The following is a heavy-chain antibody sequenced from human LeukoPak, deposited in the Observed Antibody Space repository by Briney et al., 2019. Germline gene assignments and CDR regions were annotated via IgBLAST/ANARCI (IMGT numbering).Heavy chain of an antibody. J-gene: IGHJ4*02. CDR3: AREDYYYGSAESGGGVDY. CDR1: GYTFTSYY. CDR2: INPSGGST. V-gene: IGHV1-46*01. D-gene: IGHD3-10*01. Sequence: ASVKVSCKASGYTFTSYYMHWVRQAPGQGLEWMGIINPSGGSTSYAQKFQGRVTMTTDTSTSTAYMELRSLRSDDTAVYYCAREDYYYGSAESGGGVDYWGQGTLVTVSS.